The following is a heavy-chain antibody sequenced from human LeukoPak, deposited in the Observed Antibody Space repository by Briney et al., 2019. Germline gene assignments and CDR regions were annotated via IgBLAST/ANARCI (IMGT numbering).Heavy chain of an antibody. J-gene: IGHJ6*02. CDR1: GFTFSSYS. CDR3: ASGEWELLLYGMDV. CDR2: ISSSSSYI. D-gene: IGHD1-26*01. V-gene: IGHV3-21*01. Sequence: GGSLRLSCAASGFTFSSYSMNWVRQAPGKGLEWVSSISSSSSYIYYADSVKGRFTISRDNAKNSLYLQMNSLRAEDTAVYYCASGEWELLLYGMDVWGQGTTVTVSS.